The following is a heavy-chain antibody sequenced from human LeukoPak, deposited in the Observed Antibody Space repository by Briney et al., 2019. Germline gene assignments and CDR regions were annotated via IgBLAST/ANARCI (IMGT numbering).Heavy chain of an antibody. V-gene: IGHV4-39*01. CDR3: ARHEEEDGYSAKTVDY. J-gene: IGHJ4*02. D-gene: IGHD5-24*01. Sequence: PSETLSLTCTVSGVSISSTTNYWGWVRQPPGKGLEWIGAIYYSGTTSYNPSLRSRVTISVDTSRSQFSLKLTSVTAADTAVYYCARHEEEDGYSAKTVDYWGQGTLVTVSS. CDR1: GVSISSTTNY. CDR2: IYYSGTT.